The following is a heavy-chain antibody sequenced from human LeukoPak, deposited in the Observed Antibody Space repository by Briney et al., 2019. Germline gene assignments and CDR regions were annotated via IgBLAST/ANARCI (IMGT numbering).Heavy chain of an antibody. J-gene: IGHJ4*02. CDR2: FDPEDGET. CDR3: ARAMGATRGN. CDR1: GYTLTELS. V-gene: IGHV1-24*01. D-gene: IGHD1-26*01. Sequence: ASVKVSCKVSGYTLTELSMHWMRQAPGKGLEWMGGFDPEDGETIYAQKFQGRVTMTEDTSTDTAYMELSRLRSDDTAVYYCARAMGATRGNWGQGTLVTVSS.